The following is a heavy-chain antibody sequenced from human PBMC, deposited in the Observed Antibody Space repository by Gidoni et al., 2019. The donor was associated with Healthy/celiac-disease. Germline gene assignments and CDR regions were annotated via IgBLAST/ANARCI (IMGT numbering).Heavy chain of an antibody. J-gene: IGHJ3*02. CDR1: GFTFSSYA. V-gene: IGHV3-23*01. CDR2: SSGSGGNT. D-gene: IGHD6-19*01. Sequence: EVQLLEYGGGLVQPGGSLRRSCAASGFTFSSYAMSWVSQAPGQGLEWVSASSGSGGNTYYADSEKGRFTISRDNSKNTLYLQMNSLRAEDTAVYYCAKRKGSENAFDIWGQGTMVTVSS. CDR3: AKRKGSENAFDI.